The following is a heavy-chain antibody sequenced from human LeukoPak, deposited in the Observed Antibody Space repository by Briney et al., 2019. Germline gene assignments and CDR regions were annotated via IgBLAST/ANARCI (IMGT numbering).Heavy chain of an antibody. CDR2: IYYSGST. J-gene: IGHJ4*02. CDR1: GGSISSGGYY. CDR3: ARVGEAMVRGVISYYFDY. D-gene: IGHD3-10*01. Sequence: SEALSLTCTVSGGSISSGGYYWSWIRQHPGKGLEWIGYIYYSGSTYYNPSLKSRVTISVDTSKNQFSLKLSSVTAADTAVYYCARVGEAMVRGVISYYFDYWGQGTLVTVSS. V-gene: IGHV4-31*03.